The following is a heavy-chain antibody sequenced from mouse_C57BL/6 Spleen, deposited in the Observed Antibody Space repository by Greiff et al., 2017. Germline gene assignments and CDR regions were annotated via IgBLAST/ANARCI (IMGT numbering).Heavy chain of an antibody. CDR3: ARHLEDYCLFDY. Sequence: EVKVVESGGGLVQPGGSLKLSCAASGFTFSDYYMYWVRQTPEKRLEWVAYISNGGGSTYYPDTVKGRFTISRDNAKNTLYLQMSRLKSEDTAMYYCARHLEDYCLFDYWGQGTTLTVSS. J-gene: IGHJ2*01. CDR1: GFTFSDYY. CDR2: ISNGGGST. D-gene: IGHD1-1*01. V-gene: IGHV5-12*01.